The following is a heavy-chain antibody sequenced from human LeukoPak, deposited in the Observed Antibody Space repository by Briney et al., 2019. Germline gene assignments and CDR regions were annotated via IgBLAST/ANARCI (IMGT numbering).Heavy chain of an antibody. Sequence: PGGSLRLSCAASGFTVSSSYMSWVRQAPGKGLEWVSIIYAGGSTDYADSVKGRFTISRDNSKNTLYLQMNSLRAEDTAVYYCARGSGWRVLEYWGQGTLVTVSS. J-gene: IGHJ4*02. D-gene: IGHD6-19*01. CDR2: IYAGGST. CDR3: ARGSGWRVLEY. V-gene: IGHV3-53*01. CDR1: GFTVSSSY.